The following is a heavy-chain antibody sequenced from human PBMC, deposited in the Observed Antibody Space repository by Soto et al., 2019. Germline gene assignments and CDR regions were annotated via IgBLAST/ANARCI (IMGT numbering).Heavy chain of an antibody. CDR1: GFTFSNYA. CDR2: ISGSGDSI. CDR3: PTGRQMGY. Sequence: EVQVLESGGDLVQPGGSLRLSCAASGFTFSNYAMTWVRQAPGKGLEWVSTISGSGDSIYYADSVKGRFTISRDNSKNTLYLQMNSLRADDWAVLFCPTGRQMGYRGQGTLVIVSS. D-gene: IGHD7-27*01. V-gene: IGHV3-23*01. J-gene: IGHJ4*02.